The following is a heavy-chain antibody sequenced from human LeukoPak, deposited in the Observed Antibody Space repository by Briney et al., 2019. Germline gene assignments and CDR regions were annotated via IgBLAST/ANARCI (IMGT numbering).Heavy chain of an antibody. CDR2: ISGSGGST. CDR1: GFSFSSYA. J-gene: IGHJ4*02. V-gene: IGHV3-23*01. Sequence: PGGSLRLSCEVSGFSFSSYATSWVRQAPGKGLEWVSSISGSGGSTYYADFVKGRFTISRDNSKNTLYLQMNSLRAEDTAVYYCASGRSTVTTPDFDYWGQGTLVSVSS. D-gene: IGHD4-17*01. CDR3: ASGRSTVTTPDFDY.